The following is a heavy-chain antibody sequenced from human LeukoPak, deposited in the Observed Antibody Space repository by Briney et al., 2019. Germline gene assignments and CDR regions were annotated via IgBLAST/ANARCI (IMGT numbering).Heavy chain of an antibody. D-gene: IGHD4-23*01. CDR2: ITSGGGGR. V-gene: IGHV3-23*01. J-gene: IGHJ4*02. CDR3: TKGSGNYGNSNWLY. CDR1: GFTFSNYA. Sequence: PGGSLRPSCAASGFTFSNYAMSWVRQAPGEGLEWVSSITSGGGGRFSADSVKGRFTISRDNSKNTLYLQMNSLRAEDTAVYYCTKGSGNYGNSNWLYWGQGTLVIVSS.